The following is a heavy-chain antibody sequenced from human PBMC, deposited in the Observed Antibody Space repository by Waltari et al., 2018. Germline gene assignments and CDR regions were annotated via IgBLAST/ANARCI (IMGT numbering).Heavy chain of an antibody. CDR3: ARGVDIVGIDY. Sequence: QVQLQQWGAGLLKPSETLSLTCAVYGGSFSGYYWSWIRQPPGKGLEWIGEINHSGSTNYNPSLKSRVTISVDTSKNQFSLKLSSVTAADTAVYYCARGVDIVGIDYWGQGTLVTVSS. CDR2: INHSGST. V-gene: IGHV4-34*01. J-gene: IGHJ4*02. D-gene: IGHD5-12*01. CDR1: GGSFSGYY.